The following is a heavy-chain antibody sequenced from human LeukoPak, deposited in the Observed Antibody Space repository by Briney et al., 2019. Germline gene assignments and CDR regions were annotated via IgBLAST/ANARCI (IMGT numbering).Heavy chain of an antibody. V-gene: IGHV3-7*01. CDR3: ARLITSEAGRGMDV. J-gene: IGHJ6*02. CDR2: TKHDGSEK. CDR1: GFTFSSYW. D-gene: IGHD1-14*01. Sequence: GGSLRLSCAASGFTFSSYWMSLVRQAPGKGLEWVAHTKHDGSEKYYVDSVKGRFTISRDNAQNSLYLQMSSLRVEDTALYYCARLITSEAGRGMDVWGQGTTVTVSS.